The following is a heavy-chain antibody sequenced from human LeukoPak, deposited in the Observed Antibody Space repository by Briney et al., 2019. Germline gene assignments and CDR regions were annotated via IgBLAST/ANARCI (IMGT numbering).Heavy chain of an antibody. J-gene: IGHJ4*02. V-gene: IGHV3-21*01. D-gene: IGHD3-3*01. CDR2: ITSSGSHI. CDR1: GFLFNSYI. CDR3: ARDEGIRFLEWLSYFDH. Sequence: GGSLRLSCAGSGFLFNSYIMNWVRQTPGKGLEWVASITSSGSHIYYGDSVDGRFTISRDNAKNSLFLQMNSLRAEDTAVYYCARDEGIRFLEWLSYFDHWGQGTLVTVSS.